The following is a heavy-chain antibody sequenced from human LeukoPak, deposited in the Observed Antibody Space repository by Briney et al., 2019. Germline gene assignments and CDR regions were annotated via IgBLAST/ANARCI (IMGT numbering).Heavy chain of an antibody. V-gene: IGHV4-30-2*01. J-gene: IGHJ2*01. CDR1: GGSISSGGYY. Sequence: PSQTLSLTCTVSGGSISSGGYYWSWIRQPPGKGLEWIGYIYHSGSTYYNPSLKSRVTISVDTSKNQFSLKLSSVTAADTAVYYCAREGRYFRYFDLWGRGTLVTVSS. CDR2: IYHSGST. CDR3: AREGRYFRYFDL. D-gene: IGHD3-9*01.